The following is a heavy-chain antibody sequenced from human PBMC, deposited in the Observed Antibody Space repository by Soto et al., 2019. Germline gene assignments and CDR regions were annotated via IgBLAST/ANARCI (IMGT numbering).Heavy chain of an antibody. D-gene: IGHD6-19*01. J-gene: IGHJ4*02. CDR3: AIYSSGWYPLDY. Sequence: QVQLVESGGGVVQPGRSLRLSCAASGFTFSSYGMHWVRQAPGKGLEWVAVISYDGSNKYYADSVKGRFTISRDNSKNTLYLKMNSLRAEDTAVYYCAIYSSGWYPLDYWGQGTLVTVSS. V-gene: IGHV3-30*03. CDR2: ISYDGSNK. CDR1: GFTFSSYG.